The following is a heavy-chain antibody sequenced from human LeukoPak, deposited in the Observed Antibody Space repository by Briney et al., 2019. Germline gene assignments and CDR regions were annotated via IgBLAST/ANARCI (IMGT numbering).Heavy chain of an antibody. Sequence: GGSLRLSCTVSGFTVSSDSMSWVRQAPGKGLEWVSAITATSSSTHDADSVQGRFTISRDNSKNTLYLQMNSLRPEDTAIYYCAKLFESGTYNNFFHYWGQGTLVTVFS. CDR2: ITATSSST. J-gene: IGHJ4*02. CDR3: AKLFESGTYNNFFHY. V-gene: IGHV3-23*01. CDR1: GFTVSSDS. D-gene: IGHD3-10*01.